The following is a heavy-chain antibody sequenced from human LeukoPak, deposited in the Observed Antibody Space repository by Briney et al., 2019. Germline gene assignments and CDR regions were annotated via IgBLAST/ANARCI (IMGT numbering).Heavy chain of an antibody. Sequence: SETLSLTCTVSGYSISSGYYWGWIRQPPGKGLEWIGSVYHSGSTYYNPSLKSRVTISVDTSKNQFSLKLSSVTAADTAVYYCAGSVVHSGSYRNFDYWGQGTLVTVSS. J-gene: IGHJ4*02. D-gene: IGHD1-26*01. CDR2: VYHSGST. CDR3: AGSVVHSGSYRNFDY. V-gene: IGHV4-38-2*02. CDR1: GYSISSGYY.